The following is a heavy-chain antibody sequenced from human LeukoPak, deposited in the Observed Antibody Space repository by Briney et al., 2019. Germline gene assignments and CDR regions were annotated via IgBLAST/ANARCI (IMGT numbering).Heavy chain of an antibody. CDR3: ARVRSGYDDLHYYYGMDV. V-gene: IGHV4-59*01. D-gene: IGHD5-12*01. CDR2: IYYSGST. J-gene: IGHJ6*04. Sequence: SETLSLTCTVSGGSISSYYWSWIRQPPGKGLEWIGYIYYSGSTNYNPSLKSRVTISVDTSKNQFSLKLSSVTAADTAVYYCARVRSGYDDLHYYYGMDVWGKGTTVTVSS. CDR1: GGSISSYY.